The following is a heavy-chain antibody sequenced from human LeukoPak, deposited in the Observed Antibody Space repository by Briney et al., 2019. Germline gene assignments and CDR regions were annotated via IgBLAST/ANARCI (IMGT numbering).Heavy chain of an antibody. V-gene: IGHV1-69*13. Sequence: GASVKVSCKASGGTFSSYAISWVRQAPGQGLEWMGGIIPIFGTANYAQKFQGRVTITADESTSTAYMELSSLRSEDTAVYYCARSPTYQSQFDPWGQGTLVTVSS. CDR3: ARSPTYQSQFDP. D-gene: IGHD2-21*01. CDR2: IIPIFGTA. CDR1: GGTFSSYA. J-gene: IGHJ5*02.